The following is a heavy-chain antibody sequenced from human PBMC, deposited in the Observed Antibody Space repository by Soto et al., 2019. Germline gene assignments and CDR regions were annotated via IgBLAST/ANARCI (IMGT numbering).Heavy chain of an antibody. CDR1: GDSVSSDSAT. V-gene: IGHV6-1*01. J-gene: IGHJ4*02. CDR2: TYYRSKWFI. CDR3: ARGSYFGF. Sequence: PSQTLSLTCAISGDSVSSDSATWNWIRQSPSRGLEWLGRTYYRSKWFIEYAVSVKSRIIINPDTSKNQFSLQLNSVTPEDTAVYYRARGSYFGFWGKGTLVTVSS.